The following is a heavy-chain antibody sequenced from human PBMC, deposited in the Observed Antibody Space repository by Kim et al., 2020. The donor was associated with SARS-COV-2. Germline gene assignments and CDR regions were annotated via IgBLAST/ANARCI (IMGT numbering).Heavy chain of an antibody. CDR2: ISYDGSNK. CDR3: AKPSFKSYSSSHGYFDY. J-gene: IGHJ4*02. Sequence: GGSLRLSCAASGFTFSSYGMHWVRQAPGKGLEWVAVISYDGSNKYYADSVKGRFTISRDNTKNTLYLQMNSLRAEDTAVYYCAKPSFKSYSSSHGYFDYWGQGTLVTVSS. D-gene: IGHD6-13*01. V-gene: IGHV3-30*18. CDR1: GFTFSSYG.